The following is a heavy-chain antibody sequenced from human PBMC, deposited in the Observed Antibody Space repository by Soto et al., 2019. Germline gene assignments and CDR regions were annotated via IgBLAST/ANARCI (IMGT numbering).Heavy chain of an antibody. CDR2: MYNTGST. CDR3: ARDLGGYCGVDCSPLDV. J-gene: IGHJ6*02. D-gene: IGHD2-21*02. Sequence: QVRLQESGPGLVKPSETLSLTCTVSGASIRRYYSSWIRQSPGKGLECIGYMYNTGSTIYNPSLKSRVAISVDTSTNQFSLKMTSVTAADTAVYYCARDLGGYCGVDCSPLDVWGQGTTVTVSS. CDR1: GASIRRYY. V-gene: IGHV4-59*01.